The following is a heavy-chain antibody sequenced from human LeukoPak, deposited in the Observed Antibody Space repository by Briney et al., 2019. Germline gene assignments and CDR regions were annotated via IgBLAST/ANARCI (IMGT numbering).Heavy chain of an antibody. V-gene: IGHV3-30*02. Sequence: SGGSLRLSCAASGFTFSSYGMHWVRQAPGKGLEWVAFIRYDGSNKYYADSVKGRFTISRDNSKNTLYLQMNSPRAEDTAVYYCAKDYGDYYYYMDVWGKGTTVTISS. D-gene: IGHD4-17*01. CDR2: IRYDGSNK. CDR3: AKDYGDYYYYMDV. CDR1: GFTFSSYG. J-gene: IGHJ6*03.